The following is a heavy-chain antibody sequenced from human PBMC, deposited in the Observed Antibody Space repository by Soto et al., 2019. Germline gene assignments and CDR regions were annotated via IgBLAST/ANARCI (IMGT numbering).Heavy chain of an antibody. CDR1: GFTFSSYS. D-gene: IGHD3-9*01. J-gene: IGHJ3*02. V-gene: IGHV3-21*01. CDR3: ARDSPGYLNDFDI. CDR2: ISSSSSYI. Sequence: GGSLILSCAASGFTFSSYSMNWVRQSPGKGLEWVSSISSSSSYIYYADSVKGRFTISRDNANNSMYLQMNSLRAEDTAVYYCARDSPGYLNDFDIWGQGTMVTVSS.